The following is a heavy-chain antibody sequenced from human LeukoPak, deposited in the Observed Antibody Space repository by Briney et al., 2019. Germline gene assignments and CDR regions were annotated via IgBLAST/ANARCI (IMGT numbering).Heavy chain of an antibody. D-gene: IGHD1-26*01. CDR3: ARRGRYSGSYYSLGY. CDR2: IAPSDSYT. CDR1: GYSFTTYW. V-gene: IGHV5-10-1*01. Sequence: GESLTISCKGSGYSFTTYWISWVRQMPGKGLEWIGTIAPSDSYTDYSPSFQGHVSISVDKSISTAYLQWSSLKASDTAMYYCARRGRYSGSYYSLGYWGQGTLVTVSS. J-gene: IGHJ4*02.